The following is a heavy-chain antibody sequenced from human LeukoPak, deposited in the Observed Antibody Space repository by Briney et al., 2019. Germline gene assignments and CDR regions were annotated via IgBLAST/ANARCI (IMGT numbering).Heavy chain of an antibody. CDR2: INPNSGAT. V-gene: IGHV1-2*02. CDR1: GYTFTGSY. D-gene: IGHD2-8*01. CDR3: ARVAYCTKGVCINFDL. J-gene: IGHJ4*02. Sequence: GASVKVSCKASGYTFTGSYIHWMRQAPGQGLEWMGWINPNSGATKYAQKFQGRVTVTRDTSTSTAYMELSGLRADDAAVYYCARVAYCTKGVCINFDLWGQGTLVTASS.